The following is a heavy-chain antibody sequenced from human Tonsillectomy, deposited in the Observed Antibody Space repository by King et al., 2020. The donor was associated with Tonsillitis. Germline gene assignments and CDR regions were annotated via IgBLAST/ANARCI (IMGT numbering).Heavy chain of an antibody. Sequence: VQLVQSGGGLVQPGGSLRLSCAASGFTFSSYWMTWVRQPPGKGLEWVANIKQDGSDKYYADSVKGRFTISRDNAKNSLFLQMNSLRAEDTAVFYCARGPVLEWLSDYGMDVWGQGTTGTVSS. CDR2: IKQDGSDK. D-gene: IGHD3-3*01. CDR1: GFTFSSYW. J-gene: IGHJ6*02. V-gene: IGHV3-7*01. CDR3: ARGPVLEWLSDYGMDV.